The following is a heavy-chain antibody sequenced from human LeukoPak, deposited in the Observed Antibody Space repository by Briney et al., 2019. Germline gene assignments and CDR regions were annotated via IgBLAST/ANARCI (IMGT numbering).Heavy chain of an antibody. CDR3: ARPRYSYAMYYFDY. D-gene: IGHD5-18*01. V-gene: IGHV5-51*01. CDR1: GYSFTSYW. J-gene: IGHJ4*02. CDR2: IYPGDSDT. Sequence: GASLQISCQGSGYSFTSYWIGWVRQLPGEGLEWIGIIYPGDSDTRYSPSFQGQVTISADKSISTAYLQWSSLKASDTAMNYCARPRYSYAMYYFDYWGQGTLVTVSS.